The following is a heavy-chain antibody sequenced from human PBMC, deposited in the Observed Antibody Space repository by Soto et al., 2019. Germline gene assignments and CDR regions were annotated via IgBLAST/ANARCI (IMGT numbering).Heavy chain of an antibody. CDR2: ISYDGSNK. V-gene: IGHV3-30-3*01. D-gene: IGHD3-9*01. CDR1: GFTFSSYA. J-gene: IGHJ4*02. Sequence: QVQLVESGGGVVQPGRSLRLSCAASGFTFSSYAMHWVRQAPGKGLEWVAVISYDGSNKYYADSVKGRFTISRDNSKNTRYLQMNSLRAEDTAVYYCARDLRLRYFDWLFFYWGQGTLVTVSS. CDR3: ARDLRLRYFDWLFFY.